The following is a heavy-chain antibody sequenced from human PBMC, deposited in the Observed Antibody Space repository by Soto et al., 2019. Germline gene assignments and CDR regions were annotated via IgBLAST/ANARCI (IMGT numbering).Heavy chain of an antibody. V-gene: IGHV3-64*01. CDR2: ISSNGGST. Sequence: EVQLVESGGGLVQPGGSRRLSCAASGFTFSSYAMHWVRQAPGKGLEYVSAISSNGGSTYYANSVKGRFTISRDNSKNTLYLQMGSLSAEDMAVYYCARVRSVAAAGSRAFDIWGQGTMVTVCS. CDR1: GFTFSSYA. CDR3: ARVRSVAAAGSRAFDI. D-gene: IGHD6-13*01. J-gene: IGHJ3*02.